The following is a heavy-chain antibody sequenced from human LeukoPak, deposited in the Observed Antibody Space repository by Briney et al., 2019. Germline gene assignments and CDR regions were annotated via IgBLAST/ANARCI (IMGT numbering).Heavy chain of an antibody. V-gene: IGHV1-18*01. Sequence: ASVKVSCKASGYTFANHGISWVRQAPGQGLEWMGWTSAYNGNTDYAQNLQGRVTMTTDTSTTTAYMELRSLRSDDTAMYYCARVPLVRGVIVFQAGYFDLWGRGTLITASS. CDR2: TSAYNGNT. CDR1: GYTFANHG. J-gene: IGHJ2*01. CDR3: ARVPLVRGVIVFQAGYFDL. D-gene: IGHD3-10*01.